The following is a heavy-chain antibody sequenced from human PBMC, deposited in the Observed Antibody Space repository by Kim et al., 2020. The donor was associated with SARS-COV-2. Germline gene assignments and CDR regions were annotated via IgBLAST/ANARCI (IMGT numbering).Heavy chain of an antibody. CDR2: ISGSGGST. V-gene: IGHV3-23*01. J-gene: IGHJ3*02. CDR3: AKGKVPSGYQRRSAFDI. Sequence: GGSLRLSCAASGFTFSSYAMSWVRQAPGKGLEWVSAISGSGGSTYYADSVKGRFTISRDNSKNTLYLQMNSLRAEDTAVYYCAKGKVPSGYQRRSAFDIWGQGTMVTVSS. CDR1: GFTFSSYA. D-gene: IGHD3-3*01.